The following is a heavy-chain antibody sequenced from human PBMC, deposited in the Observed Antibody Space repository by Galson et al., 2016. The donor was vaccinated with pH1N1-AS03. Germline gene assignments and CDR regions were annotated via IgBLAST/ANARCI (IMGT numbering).Heavy chain of an antibody. Sequence: SVKVSCKASGGTFNSYAISWVRQAPGQGLEWMGGIIPIFGTVNFAQRFQGRLTITADESTSTAYMDLSSLRSDDTAVYYCAREGNGGRYRTDAFDIWGQGTMVTVSS. CDR3: AREGNGGRYRTDAFDI. CDR2: IIPIFGTV. V-gene: IGHV1-69*13. D-gene: IGHD1-26*01. J-gene: IGHJ3*02. CDR1: GGTFNSYA.